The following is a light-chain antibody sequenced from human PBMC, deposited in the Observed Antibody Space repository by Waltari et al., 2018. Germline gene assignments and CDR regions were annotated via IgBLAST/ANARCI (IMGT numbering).Light chain of an antibody. CDR3: QQYGSPPLT. V-gene: IGKV3-11*01. Sequence: EIVLTQSPATLSLSPGERATLSCRASQSVNTFLAWYQQKPGQAPRLLIYDASNRATGIPARFSGSGSGTDFTLTISSLEPEDFAVFYCQQYGSPPLTFGGGTKVEIK. CDR2: DAS. CDR1: QSVNTF. J-gene: IGKJ4*01.